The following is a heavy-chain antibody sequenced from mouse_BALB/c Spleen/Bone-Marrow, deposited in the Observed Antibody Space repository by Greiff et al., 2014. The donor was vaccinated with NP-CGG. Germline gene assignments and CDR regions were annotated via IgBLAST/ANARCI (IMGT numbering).Heavy chain of an antibody. CDR3: ARWAVRRPGYFDV. D-gene: IGHD2-14*01. Sequence: VQLQQSGAKLVKPGASVKLSCKASGYTFTSYWMHWVKQRPGQGLEWIGEINPSNGRTNYNEKFKSKATLTVDKSSSTAYMQLSSLTSEDSAVYYCARWAVRRPGYFDVWGAGTTVTVSS. CDR2: INPSNGRT. V-gene: IGHV1S81*02. CDR1: GYTFTSYW. J-gene: IGHJ1*01.